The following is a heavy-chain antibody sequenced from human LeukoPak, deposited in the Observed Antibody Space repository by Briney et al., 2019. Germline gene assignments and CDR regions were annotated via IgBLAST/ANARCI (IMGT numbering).Heavy chain of an antibody. J-gene: IGHJ4*02. CDR1: GGTFSFYA. CDR2: ITPIPGMA. Sequence: ASVKVSCKASGGTFSFYAINWVRQAPGQGLEWMGRITPIPGMANYAQKFQGKVTITADSSTSTAYMEVSSLRSEDTAVYYCARAVVVARGLMAYFDYWGQGTLVTVSS. D-gene: IGHD3-10*01. CDR3: ARAVVVARGLMAYFDY. V-gene: IGHV1-69*04.